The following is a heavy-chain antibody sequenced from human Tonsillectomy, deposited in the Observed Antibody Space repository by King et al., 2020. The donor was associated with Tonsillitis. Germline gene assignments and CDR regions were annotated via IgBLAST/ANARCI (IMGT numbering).Heavy chain of an antibody. CDR2: ISGSGGST. V-gene: IGHV3-23*04. CDR1: GFTFSSYA. Sequence: VQLVESGGGLVQPGGSLRLSCAASGFTFSSYAMSWVRQAPGKGLEWVSGISGSGGSTYYADSVKGRFTISRDNYKNTLYLQMNSQTAGDTAVYYCAKSSYVWGTQHVMGPDYWGQGTLVTVSS. D-gene: IGHD3-16*01. CDR3: AKSSYVWGTQHVMGPDY. J-gene: IGHJ4*02.